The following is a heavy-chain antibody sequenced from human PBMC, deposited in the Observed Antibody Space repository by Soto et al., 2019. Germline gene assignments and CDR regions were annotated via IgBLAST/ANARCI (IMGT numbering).Heavy chain of an antibody. Sequence: QVQLVQSGAEVKKPGASVKVSCKASGYTFSSYGITWVRQAPGQGLEWMGWISAYNGNTNYAQKLQGRVTMTTDTSTSTGYMELRSLRSDDTAVYYCATGYCSGGSCYPIDYWGQGTLVTVSS. V-gene: IGHV1-18*01. CDR3: ATGYCSGGSCYPIDY. D-gene: IGHD2-15*01. CDR2: ISAYNGNT. CDR1: GYTFSSYG. J-gene: IGHJ4*02.